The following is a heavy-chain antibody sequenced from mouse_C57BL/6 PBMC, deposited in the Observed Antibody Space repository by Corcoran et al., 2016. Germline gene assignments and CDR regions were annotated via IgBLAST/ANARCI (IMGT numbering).Heavy chain of an antibody. CDR3: ARGIYYGNYFDY. CDR2: IYPGSGNT. D-gene: IGHD2-1*01. Sequence: QVQLKQSGAELVRPGASVKLSCKASGYTFTDYYINWVKQRPGQGLEWIARIYPGSGNTYYNEKFKGKATLTAEKSSSTAYMQLSSLTSEDSAVYFCARGIYYGNYFDYRGQGTTLTVPS. V-gene: IGHV1-76*01. CDR1: GYTFTDYY. J-gene: IGHJ2*01.